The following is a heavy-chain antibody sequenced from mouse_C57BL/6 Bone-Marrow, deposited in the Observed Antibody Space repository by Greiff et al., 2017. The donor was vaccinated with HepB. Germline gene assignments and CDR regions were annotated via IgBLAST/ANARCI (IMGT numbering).Heavy chain of an antibody. D-gene: IGHD1-1*01. Sequence: EVKLMESGAELVRPGASVKLSCTASGFNIKDYYMHWVKQRPEQGLEWIGRIDPEDGDTEYAPKFQGKATMTADTSSNTAYMQLSSLTSEDSAVYYCHGSSSNWYFDVWGTGTTVTVSS. V-gene: IGHV14-1*01. CDR3: HGSSSNWYFDV. J-gene: IGHJ1*03. CDR2: IDPEDGDT. CDR1: GFNIKDYY.